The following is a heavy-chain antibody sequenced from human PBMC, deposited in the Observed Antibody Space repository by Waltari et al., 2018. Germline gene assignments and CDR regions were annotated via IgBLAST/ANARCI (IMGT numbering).Heavy chain of an antibody. J-gene: IGHJ5*02. CDR2: IYYSGNT. V-gene: IGHV4-39*01. CDR1: GGPISSIHYN. D-gene: IGHD1-26*01. CDR3: ARTYSGDYEFWFDP. Sequence: QLQLQESGPGLVKSSETLSLTSDVAGGPISSIHYNWGWLRQTPGKGLEWIASIYYSGNTYYNPSLKSRVTISVDTSKNQFSLRLSSVTAADTAVYYCARTYSGDYEFWFDPWGQGTLVTVSS.